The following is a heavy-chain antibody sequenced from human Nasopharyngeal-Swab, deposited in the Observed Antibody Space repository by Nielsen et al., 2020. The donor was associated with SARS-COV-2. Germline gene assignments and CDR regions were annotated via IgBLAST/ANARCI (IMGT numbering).Heavy chain of an antibody. J-gene: IGHJ5*02. CDR1: GYSFISYY. V-gene: IGHV1-46*01. CDR2: INPSGGST. D-gene: IGHD2-2*01. Sequence: ASVKVSCKASGYSFISYYMHWVRQAPGQGLEWMGIINPSGGSTSYAQKFQGRVTMTRDTSTSTVYMELSSLRSEDTAVYYCAREGALGYCSSTSCYAGWFDPWGQGTLVTVSS. CDR3: AREGALGYCSSTSCYAGWFDP.